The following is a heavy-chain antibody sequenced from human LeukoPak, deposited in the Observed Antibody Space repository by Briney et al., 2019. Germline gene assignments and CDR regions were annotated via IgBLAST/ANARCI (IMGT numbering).Heavy chain of an antibody. CDR3: ARDISISWFYS. J-gene: IGHJ5*01. CDR1: GASISSDSNY. D-gene: IGHD3-3*02. V-gene: IGHV4-39*07. CDR2: IYHTGST. Sequence: SETLSHTCTVSGASISSDSNYWAWVRQPPGKGLQWIGSIYHTGSTFYNPSLMSRVSISIDSSKNQFSLKLSSVTVADTALYYCARDISISWFYSWGQGTLVSVSS.